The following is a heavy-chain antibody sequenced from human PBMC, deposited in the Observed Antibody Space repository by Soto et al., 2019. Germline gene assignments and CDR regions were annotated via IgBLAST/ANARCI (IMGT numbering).Heavy chain of an antibody. Sequence: QVQLQESGPGLVKPSQTLSLTCTVSGGSISSGGYYWSWIRQHPGKGLEWIGYIYYSGSTYYNPSLKSRVTISVDTSKNQFSLKLSSVTAADTAVYYCARGSVTGGAMVRGVMRRYYGMDVWGQGTTVTVSS. D-gene: IGHD3-10*01. V-gene: IGHV4-31*03. CDR3: ARGSVTGGAMVRGVMRRYYGMDV. J-gene: IGHJ6*02. CDR2: IYYSGST. CDR1: GGSISSGGYY.